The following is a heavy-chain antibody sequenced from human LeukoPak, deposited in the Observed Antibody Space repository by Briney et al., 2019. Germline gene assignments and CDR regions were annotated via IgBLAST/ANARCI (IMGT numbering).Heavy chain of an antibody. J-gene: IGHJ3*02. CDR2: ISGSGGST. CDR1: GFTFSSYA. D-gene: IGHD3-10*01. Sequence: GGSLRLSCAASGFTFSSYAMSWVRQAPGKGLEWVSAISGSGGSTYYADSAKGRFTISRDNSKNTLYLQMNSLRAEDTAVYYCGSGSYYTAQAFDIWGQGTMVTVSS. V-gene: IGHV3-23*01. CDR3: GSGSYYTAQAFDI.